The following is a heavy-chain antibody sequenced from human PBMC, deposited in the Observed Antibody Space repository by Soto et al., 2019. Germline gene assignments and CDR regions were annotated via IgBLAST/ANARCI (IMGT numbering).Heavy chain of an antibody. CDR3: ARDRDWAFDF. V-gene: IGHV3-48*04. CDR1: GFTFSSYS. CDR2: IFASSTTI. J-gene: IGHJ4*02. D-gene: IGHD3-9*01. Sequence: LRLSCVASGFTFSSYSMVWVRQAPGKGLEWISYIFASSTTIYYADSVKGRFTVSRDNAQNSLFLLMNSLRAEDTAVYYCARDRDWAFDFWGRGTLVTVSS.